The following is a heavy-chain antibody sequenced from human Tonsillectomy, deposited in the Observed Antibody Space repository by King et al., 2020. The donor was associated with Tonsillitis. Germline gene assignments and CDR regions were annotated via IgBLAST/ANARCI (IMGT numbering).Heavy chain of an antibody. CDR1: GYSFTSYW. CDR2: IYPGDSDT. Sequence: EGQLVQSGAEVKKPGESLKISCKGSGYSFTSYWIGWVRQMPGKGLEWMGIIYPGDSDTRYSPSFQGQVTISADKSISTAYLQWSSLKASDTAMYYCARQERDGYNLAGAFDIWGQGTMVTVSS. CDR3: ARQERDGYNLAGAFDI. V-gene: IGHV5-51*01. D-gene: IGHD5-24*01. J-gene: IGHJ3*02.